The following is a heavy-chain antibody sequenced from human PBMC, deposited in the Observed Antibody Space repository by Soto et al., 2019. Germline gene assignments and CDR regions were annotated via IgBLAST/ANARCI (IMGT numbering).Heavy chain of an antibody. CDR1: GGSISSYY. J-gene: IGHJ5*02. CDR3: AQRTLTNWFDP. CDR2: IYHSGST. D-gene: IGHD4-4*01. Sequence: PSETLSLTCTVSGGSISSYYWSWIRQPPGKGLEWIGEIYHSGSTYYNPSLKSRVTISVDTSKNQFSLQLNSVTATDTAVYYCAQRTLTNWFDPWGQGTPVTVSS. V-gene: IGHV4-59*04.